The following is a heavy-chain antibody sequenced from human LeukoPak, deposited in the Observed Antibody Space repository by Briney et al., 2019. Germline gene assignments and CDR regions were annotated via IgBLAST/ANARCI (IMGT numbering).Heavy chain of an antibody. CDR2: ISTNGGTT. Sequence: PGGSLRLSCVASGFTFSSHPMHWVRQAPGKGLESVSAISTNGGTTYYANSVRGRFIISRDNSHNTLYLQMGRLRTEDTAIYYCARESPSGSLDYWGQGTLVTVSS. CDR1: GFTFSSHP. CDR3: ARESPSGSLDY. D-gene: IGHD1-26*01. V-gene: IGHV3-64*01. J-gene: IGHJ4*02.